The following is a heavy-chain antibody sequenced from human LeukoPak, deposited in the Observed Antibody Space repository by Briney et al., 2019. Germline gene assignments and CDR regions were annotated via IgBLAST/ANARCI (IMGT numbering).Heavy chain of an antibody. J-gene: IGHJ4*02. CDR2: IYYSGST. CDR3: ARRTLRLGELLPFDY. Sequence: SETLSLTCTVPGGSISSSSYYWGWIRQPPGKGLEWIGSIYYSGSTYYNPSLKSRVTISVDTSKNQFSLKLSSVTAADTAVYYCARRTLRLGELLPFDYWGRGTLVTVSS. V-gene: IGHV4-39*01. CDR1: GGSISSSSYY. D-gene: IGHD3-16*01.